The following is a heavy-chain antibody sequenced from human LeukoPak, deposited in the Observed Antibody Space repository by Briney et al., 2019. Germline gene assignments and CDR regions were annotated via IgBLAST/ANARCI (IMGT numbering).Heavy chain of an antibody. Sequence: GGSLRLSCAASGFTFSSYGMHWVRQAPGKGLEWVAVIWYDGSNKYYSDSVKGRFTISRDNSKNTLYLQMNSLRAEDTAVYYCARDARHCSGGSCLLAWFDPWGQGTLVTVSS. CDR1: GFTFSSYG. CDR2: IWYDGSNK. CDR3: ARDARHCSGGSCLLAWFDP. D-gene: IGHD2-15*01. J-gene: IGHJ5*02. V-gene: IGHV3-33*01.